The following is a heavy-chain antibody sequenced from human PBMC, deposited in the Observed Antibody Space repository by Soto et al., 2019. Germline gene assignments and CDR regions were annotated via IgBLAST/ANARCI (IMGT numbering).Heavy chain of an antibody. V-gene: IGHV1-69*13. CDR1: GGTFSSYA. CDR2: IIPIFGTA. Sequence: GASVKVSCKASGGTFSSYAISWVRQAPGQGLEWMGGIIPIFGTANYAQKFQGRVTITADESTSTAYMELSSLRSEDTAVYYCARTISAARLSDYYYGMDVWGQGTTVTSP. J-gene: IGHJ6*02. CDR3: ARTISAARLSDYYYGMDV. D-gene: IGHD6-6*01.